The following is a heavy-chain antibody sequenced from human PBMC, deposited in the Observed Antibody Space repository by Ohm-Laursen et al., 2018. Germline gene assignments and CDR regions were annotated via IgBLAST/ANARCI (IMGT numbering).Heavy chain of an antibody. D-gene: IGHD2/OR15-2a*01. V-gene: IGHV3-48*03. CDR2: ISTGGDRV. Sequence: SLRLSCSASGFTFSGHEMNWVRQAPGKGLEWIAYISTGGDRVDYADSVKGRFTISRDNANNLLYLQMTSLRAADTAVYHCAKVGRLYYFDYWGQGTRVTVSS. CDR1: GFTFSGHE. J-gene: IGHJ4*02. CDR3: AKVGRLYYFDY.